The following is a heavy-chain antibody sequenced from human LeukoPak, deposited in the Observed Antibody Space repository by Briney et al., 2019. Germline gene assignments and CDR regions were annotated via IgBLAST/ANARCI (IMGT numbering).Heavy chain of an antibody. Sequence: GGSLRLSCAASGFIFSDHHMDWVRPAPGKGLEWVGRVRNKANTYSTNYAASVKGRFSITRDDSMNSVYLQMNSLKTEDTAVYYCVRVWRGYYFDSWGQGILVTVSS. CDR1: GFIFSDHH. J-gene: IGHJ4*02. CDR2: VRNKANTYST. D-gene: IGHD3-16*01. CDR3: VRVWRGYYFDS. V-gene: IGHV3-72*01.